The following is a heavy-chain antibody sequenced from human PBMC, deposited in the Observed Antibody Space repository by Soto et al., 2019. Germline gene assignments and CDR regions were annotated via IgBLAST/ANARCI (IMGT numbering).Heavy chain of an antibody. Sequence: QVQLQESGPGLVKPSETLSLTCTVSGGSVNSGSYYWSWIRQPPGTGLEWIGYIYYSGSTNYNPSLKSRVTISVDTSKNQFSLKVSSVTAADTAVYYCARESGSSHFDYWGQGTLVTVSS. J-gene: IGHJ4*02. CDR3: ARESGSSHFDY. CDR1: GGSVNSGSYY. V-gene: IGHV4-61*01. D-gene: IGHD1-26*01. CDR2: IYYSGST.